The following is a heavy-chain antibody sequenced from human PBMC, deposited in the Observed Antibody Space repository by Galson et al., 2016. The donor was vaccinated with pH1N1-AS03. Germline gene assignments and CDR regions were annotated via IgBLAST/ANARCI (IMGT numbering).Heavy chain of an antibody. Sequence: SLRLSCAASGFTFSRFWMSWVRQAPGKGLEWVANIKQDGSEKYYLDSVRGRFTISRDNAKNSLYLQVNSLRAEDTAVYYCVRQGEEYWGQGTLVTVSS. V-gene: IGHV3-7*01. J-gene: IGHJ4*02. CDR2: IKQDGSEK. D-gene: IGHD3-10*01. CDR1: GFTFSRFW. CDR3: VRQGEEY.